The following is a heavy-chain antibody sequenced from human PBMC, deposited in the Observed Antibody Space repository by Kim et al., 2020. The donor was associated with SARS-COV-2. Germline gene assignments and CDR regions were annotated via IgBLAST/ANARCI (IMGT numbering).Heavy chain of an antibody. V-gene: IGHV4-4*02. J-gene: IGHJ4*02. CDR3: ARAGVTMVRGVIIDY. D-gene: IGHD3-10*01. Sequence: PPLNSRVHLSVDKSKTQFSLKLSSVTAADTAVYYCARAGVTMVRGVIIDYWGQGTLVTVSS.